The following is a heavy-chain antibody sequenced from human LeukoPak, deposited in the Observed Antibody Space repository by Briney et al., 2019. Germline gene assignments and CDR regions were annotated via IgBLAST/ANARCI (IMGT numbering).Heavy chain of an antibody. CDR3: ARELGDYAPLFDY. CDR1: GGSISSYY. J-gene: IGHJ4*02. V-gene: IGHV4-59*01. D-gene: IGHD4-17*01. CDR2: IYYSGST. Sequence: SETLSLTCTVSGGSISSYYWSWIRQPPGKGLGWIGYIYYSGSTNYNPSLKSRVTISVDTSRNQFSLKLSSVTAADTAVYYCARELGDYAPLFDYWGQGTLVTVSS.